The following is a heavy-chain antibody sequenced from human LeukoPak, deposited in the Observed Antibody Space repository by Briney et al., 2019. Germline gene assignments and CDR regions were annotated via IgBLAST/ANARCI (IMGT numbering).Heavy chain of an antibody. D-gene: IGHD6-13*01. J-gene: IGHJ4*02. CDR3: ARPGGDSSSWYGQFDY. CDR1: GGTFSSYA. Sequence: SVKVSCKASGGTFSSYAISWVRQAPGQGLEWMGRIIPIFGTANYAQKSQGRVTITTDEPTSTAYMELSSLRSEDTDVYYCARPGGDSSSWYGQFDYWGQGARVTVSS. V-gene: IGHV1-69*05. CDR2: IIPIFGTA.